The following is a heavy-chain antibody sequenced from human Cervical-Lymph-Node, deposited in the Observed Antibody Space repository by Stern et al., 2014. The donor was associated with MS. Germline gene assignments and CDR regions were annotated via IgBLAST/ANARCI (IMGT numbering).Heavy chain of an antibody. CDR2: IFPGGSDI. V-gene: IGHV5-51*01. J-gene: IGHJ4*02. CDR1: GYTFTSYW. Sequence: VQLVESGPEVKRPGESLKISCQASGYTFTSYWIGWVRQMPGQGLEWIAIIFPGGSDIRYTPSFQAQVPISADKSSSTAYLQWNNLKASDTAIYYCARQRYFDYWGQGTLVTVSS. CDR3: ARQRYFDY.